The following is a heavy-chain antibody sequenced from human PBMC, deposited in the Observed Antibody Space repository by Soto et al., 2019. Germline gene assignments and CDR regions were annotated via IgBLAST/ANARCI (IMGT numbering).Heavy chain of an antibody. J-gene: IGHJ4*02. CDR2: IYYSGST. CDR3: ARPYCSGGSCYYFDY. CDR1: GGSISSSSYY. D-gene: IGHD2-15*01. Sequence: SETLSLTCTVSGGSISSSSYYWGWIRQPPGKGLEWIGSIYYSGSTYYNPSLKSRVTISVDTSKNQFSLKLSSVTAADTAVYYCARPYCSGGSCYYFDYWGQGTLVTVSS. V-gene: IGHV4-39*01.